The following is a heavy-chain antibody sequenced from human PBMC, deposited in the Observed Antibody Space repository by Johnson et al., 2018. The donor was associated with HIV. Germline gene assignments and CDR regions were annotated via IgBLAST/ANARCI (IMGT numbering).Heavy chain of an antibody. CDR1: GFTFSNYW. V-gene: IGHV3-11*04. Sequence: QVQLVESGGGLVQPGGSLRLSCAASGFTFSNYWMSWVRQAPGKGLEWVSYISSSGTTIYSADSVKGRFTTSRDNTNNSLYLQMNSLRAEDTAVYYCARDLSGSYRSDAFDIWGQGTMVTVSS. D-gene: IGHD1-26*01. CDR2: ISSSGTTI. J-gene: IGHJ3*02. CDR3: ARDLSGSYRSDAFDI.